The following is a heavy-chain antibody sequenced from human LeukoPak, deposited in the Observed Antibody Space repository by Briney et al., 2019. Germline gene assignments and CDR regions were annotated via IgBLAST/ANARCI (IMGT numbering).Heavy chain of an antibody. V-gene: IGHV4-59*08. CDR1: GGSISSYY. CDR3: TLEPRGNYYYYMDV. J-gene: IGHJ6*03. Sequence: PSETLSLTCTVSGGSISSYYWSWIRQPPGKGLEWIGYIYYSGSTNYNPSLKSRVTISVDTSKNQFSLKLSSVTAADTAVYYCTLEPRGNYYYYMDVWGKGTTVTVSS. D-gene: IGHD1-1*01. CDR2: IYYSGST.